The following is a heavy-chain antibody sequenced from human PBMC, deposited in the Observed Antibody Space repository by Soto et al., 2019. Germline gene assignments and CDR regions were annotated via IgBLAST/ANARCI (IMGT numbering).Heavy chain of an antibody. V-gene: IGHV4-39*01. CDR1: GGSLSSSPYY. CDR3: ARRNLPSGRNWFDP. D-gene: IGHD6-25*01. CDR2: IYYTGST. J-gene: IGHJ5*02. Sequence: QLQLQESGPGLVKPSETLSLTCTVSGGSLSSSPYYWDWIRQPPGKGLEWIGSIYYTGSTYYNPSLKSRVTISVDTSKNQFSLKLSSVTAADTAVYYCARRNLPSGRNWFDPWGQGTLVTVSS.